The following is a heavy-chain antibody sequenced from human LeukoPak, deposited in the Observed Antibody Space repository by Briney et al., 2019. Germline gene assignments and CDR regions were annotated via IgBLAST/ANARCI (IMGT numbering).Heavy chain of an antibody. CDR1: GDSISSSSYY. V-gene: IGHV4-39*01. D-gene: IGHD7-27*01. CDR3: ARFVTGDGAFDI. CDR2: IHYTGST. J-gene: IGHJ3*02. Sequence: KSSETLSLTCTVSGDSISSSSYYWVWLRQPPGKGLEWIATIHYTGSTYYNPSLKSRATISVDTSKNQFSLNLSSVTAADTAVYYCARFVTGDGAFDIWGQGTMVTVSS.